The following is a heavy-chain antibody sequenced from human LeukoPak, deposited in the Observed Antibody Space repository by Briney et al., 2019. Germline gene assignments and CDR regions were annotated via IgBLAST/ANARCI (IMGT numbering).Heavy chain of an antibody. CDR3: ARDSTGQRFLEWLPPALGY. CDR1: GFTFSSYG. Sequence: GGSLRLSCAASGFTFSSYGMHWVRQAPGKGLEWVSYISSSSSTIYYADSVKGRFTISRDNAKNSLYLQMNSLRAEDTAVYYCARDSTGQRFLEWLPPALGYWGQGTLVTVSS. V-gene: IGHV3-48*01. CDR2: ISSSSSTI. J-gene: IGHJ4*02. D-gene: IGHD3-3*01.